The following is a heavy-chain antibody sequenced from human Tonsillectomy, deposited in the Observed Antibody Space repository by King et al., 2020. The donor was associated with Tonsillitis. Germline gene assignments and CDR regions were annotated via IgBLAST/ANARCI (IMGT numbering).Heavy chain of an antibody. Sequence: VQLVESGGGVVQPGRSLRLSCAASGFTFSSYGMHWVRQAPGKGLEWVAVIWYDGSNKYYADSVKGRFTISRDNSKNTLYLQMNSLRAADTAVYYCARDHPRGVGATFGLDYWGQGTLVTVSS. CDR3: ARDHPRGVGATFGLDY. D-gene: IGHD1-26*01. CDR2: IWYDGSNK. CDR1: GFTFSSYG. V-gene: IGHV3-33*01. J-gene: IGHJ4*02.